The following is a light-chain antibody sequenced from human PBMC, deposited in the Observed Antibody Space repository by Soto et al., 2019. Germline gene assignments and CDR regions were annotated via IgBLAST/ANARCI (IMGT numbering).Light chain of an antibody. CDR2: NNN. CDR1: SSNIGTNA. Sequence: QSVLTQPPSASGTPGQRVTISCSGGSSNIGTNAVNWYQQPPGTAPKLLIYNNNQRPSGVPDRFSGSKSGTSASLAISGLQSDDEAAYYCAAWDDSQNGYVFGTGTKVTVL. V-gene: IGLV1-44*01. CDR3: AAWDDSQNGYV. J-gene: IGLJ1*01.